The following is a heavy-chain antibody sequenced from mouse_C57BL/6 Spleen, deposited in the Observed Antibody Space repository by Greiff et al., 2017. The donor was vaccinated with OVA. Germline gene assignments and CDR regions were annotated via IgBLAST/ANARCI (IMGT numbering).Heavy chain of an antibody. CDR2: IDPSDSYT. V-gene: IGHV1-59*01. D-gene: IGHD3-2*02. CDR1: GYTFTSYW. Sequence: VQLQESGAELVRPGTSVKLSCKASGYTFTSYWMHWVKQRPGQGLEWIGVIDPSDSYTNYNQKFKGKATLTVDTSSSTAYMQLSSLTSEDSAVYYCARGRQLRLQDWFAYWGQGTLVTVSA. J-gene: IGHJ3*01. CDR3: ARGRQLRLQDWFAY.